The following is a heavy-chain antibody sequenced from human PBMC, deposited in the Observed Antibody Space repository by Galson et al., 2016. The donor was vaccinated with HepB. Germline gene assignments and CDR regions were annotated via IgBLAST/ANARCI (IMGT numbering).Heavy chain of an antibody. CDR3: AKGGELRGVYYYYGVDV. D-gene: IGHD1-26*01. V-gene: IGHV3-33*03. J-gene: IGHJ6*02. CDR2: IWYDGSNK. CDR1: GFTFSSYG. Sequence: SLRLSCAASGFTFSSYGMHWVRQAPGEGLEWVAVIWYDGSNKYYADSVKGRFTISRDNSKNTLYMQMNSLRAEDTAVYYCAKGGELRGVYYYYGVDVWGQGTTVTVSS.